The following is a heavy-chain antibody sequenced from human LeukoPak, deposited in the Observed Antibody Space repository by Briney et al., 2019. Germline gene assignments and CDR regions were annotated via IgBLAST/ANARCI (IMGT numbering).Heavy chain of an antibody. D-gene: IGHD1-14*01. Sequence: ASVEVSCKASGGTFSSYAISWVRQAPGQGLEWMGRIIPILGIANYAQKFQGRVTITADKSTSTAYMELSSLRSEDTAVYYCAKGTGFSRFDYWGQGTLVTVSS. CDR3: AKGTGFSRFDY. J-gene: IGHJ4*02. CDR1: GGTFSSYA. V-gene: IGHV1-69*04. CDR2: IIPILGIA.